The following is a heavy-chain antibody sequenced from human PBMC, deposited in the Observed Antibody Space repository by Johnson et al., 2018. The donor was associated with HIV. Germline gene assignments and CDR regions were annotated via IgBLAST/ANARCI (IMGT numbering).Heavy chain of an antibody. D-gene: IGHD6-25*01. J-gene: IGHJ3*02. CDR3: AKGGIDAFDI. CDR1: GFTFSSYA. Sequence: QMQLVESGGGVVQPGRSLRLSCAASGFTFSSYAMHWVRQAPGKGLDWVAVISYDGSNEYYADSVKGRFTISRDNSKNTVYLEMNSLRAEDTAVYYCAKGGIDAFDIWGQGTMVTVSS. V-gene: IGHV3-30*04. CDR2: ISYDGSNE.